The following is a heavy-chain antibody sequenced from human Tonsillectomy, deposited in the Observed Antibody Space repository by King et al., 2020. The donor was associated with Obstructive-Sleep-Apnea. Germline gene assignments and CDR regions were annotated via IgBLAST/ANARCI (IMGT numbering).Heavy chain of an antibody. CDR2: VKQDGSEE. D-gene: IGHD5-12*01. CDR1: GFTFSSYW. CDR3: ARSISPGYSGTPAGY. Sequence: VQLVESGGGLVQPGGSLRLSCAASGFTFSSYWMNWVRQAPGKGLEWVANVKQDGSEEYYVGSVKGRLTISRDNAKNSLYLQMNSLRAEDTAVCYCARSISPGYSGTPAGYWGQGTLVTVSS. V-gene: IGHV3-7*01. J-gene: IGHJ4*02.